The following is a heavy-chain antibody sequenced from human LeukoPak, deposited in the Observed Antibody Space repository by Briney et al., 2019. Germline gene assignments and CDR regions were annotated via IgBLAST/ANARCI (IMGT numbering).Heavy chain of an antibody. V-gene: IGHV3-23*01. CDR1: GFTFSSYA. CDR2: ISGSGGST. CDR3: AKMIFSSSSVSSDY. D-gene: IGHD6-6*01. J-gene: IGHJ4*02. Sequence: PGGSLRLSCAASGFTFSSYAMSWVRQAPGKGLEWVSAISGSGGSTYYADSVKGRFTISRDNSKNTLYPQMNSLRAEDTAVYYCAKMIFSSSSVSSDYWGQGTLVTVSS.